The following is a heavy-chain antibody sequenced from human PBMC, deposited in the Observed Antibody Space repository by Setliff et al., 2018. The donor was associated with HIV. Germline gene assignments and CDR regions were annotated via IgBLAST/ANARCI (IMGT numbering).Heavy chain of an antibody. V-gene: IGHV3-21*01. CDR1: GFTFSNYS. D-gene: IGHD3-9*01. CDR3: VRGGSKETLTILKAFDA. CDR2: ISASATYI. J-gene: IGHJ5*01. Sequence: PGESLKISCAASGFTFSNYSMNWVRQTPGKGLEWVSSISASATYIYYADSVKGRFTISRDNAENSLYLQMNSLRAEDTAVYYCVRGGSKETLTILKAFDAWGQGNPGHRLL.